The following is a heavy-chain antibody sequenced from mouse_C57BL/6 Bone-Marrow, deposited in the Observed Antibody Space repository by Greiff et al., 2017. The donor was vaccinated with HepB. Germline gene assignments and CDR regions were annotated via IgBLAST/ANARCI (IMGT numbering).Heavy chain of an antibody. CDR1: GYTFTSYW. CDR2: IDPSDSYT. J-gene: IGHJ1*03. Sequence: VKLQQPGAELVMPGASVKLSCKASGYTFTSYWMHWVKQRPGQGLEWIGEIDPSDSYTNYNQKFKGKSTLTVDKSSSTAYMQLSSLTSEDSAVYYCAREGSSYRYVDVWGTGTTVTVSS. CDR3: AREGSSYRYVDV. D-gene: IGHD1-1*01. V-gene: IGHV1-69*01.